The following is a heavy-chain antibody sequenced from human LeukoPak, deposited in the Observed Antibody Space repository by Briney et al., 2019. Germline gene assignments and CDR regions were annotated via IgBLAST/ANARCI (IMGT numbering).Heavy chain of an antibody. CDR1: GFTFSSYG. Sequence: PGGSLRLSCAASGFTFSSYGMHWVRQAPGKGLEWVAFIRYDGSNKYYADSVKGRFTISRDNSKNTLYLQMYSLRAEDTAVYYCAKDRAAPDAFDIWGQGTMVTVSS. CDR3: AKDRAAPDAFDI. J-gene: IGHJ3*02. CDR2: IRYDGSNK. V-gene: IGHV3-30*02.